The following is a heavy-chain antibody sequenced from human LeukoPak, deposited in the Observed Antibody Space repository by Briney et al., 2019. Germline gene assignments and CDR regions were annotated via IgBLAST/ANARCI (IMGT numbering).Heavy chain of an antibody. D-gene: IGHD4-17*01. CDR2: IYYSGST. CDR3: ARDADGDFDY. CDR1: GFTFSDYY. V-gene: IGHV4-59*01. J-gene: IGHJ4*02. Sequence: LRLSCAASGFTFSDYYMSWIRQPPGKGLEWIGYIYYSGSTNYNPSLKSRVTISVDTSKNQFSLKLSSVTAADTAVYYCARDADGDFDYWGQGTLVTVSS.